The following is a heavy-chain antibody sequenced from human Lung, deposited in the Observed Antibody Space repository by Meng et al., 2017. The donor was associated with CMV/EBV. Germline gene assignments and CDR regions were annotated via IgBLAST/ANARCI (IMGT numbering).Heavy chain of an antibody. CDR3: ARGGLSTALPEAPSSSSIDN. CDR2: INPNSGGT. CDR1: GYTFTGYF. Sequence: ASXXVSXKASGYTFTGYFMHWVRQAPGQGLEWMGWINPNSGGTNYAQKFQGRAIVTWDTSISSAYMQLSRLTSNDTAVFYCARGGLSTALPEAPSSSSIDNXGQGTLVTVSS. D-gene: IGHD2/OR15-2a*01. V-gene: IGHV1-2*02. J-gene: IGHJ4*02.